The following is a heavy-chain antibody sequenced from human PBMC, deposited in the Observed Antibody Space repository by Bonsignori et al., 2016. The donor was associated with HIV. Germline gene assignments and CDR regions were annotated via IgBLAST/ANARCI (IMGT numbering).Heavy chain of an antibody. V-gene: IGHV3-30-3*01. D-gene: IGHD1/OR15-1a*01. CDR3: ARWKRTGTGGFDY. Sequence: WIRQPPGKGLEWVAVISYDGSNKYYADSVKGRFTISRDNSKNTLYLQMNSLRAEDTAVYYCARWKRTGTGGFDYWGQGTLVTVSS. CDR2: ISYDGSNK. J-gene: IGHJ4*02.